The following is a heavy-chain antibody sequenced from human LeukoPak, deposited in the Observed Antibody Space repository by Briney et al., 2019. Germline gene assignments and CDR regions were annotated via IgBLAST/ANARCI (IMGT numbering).Heavy chain of an antibody. CDR1: GFTVSSNY. Sequence: PGGSLRLSCAASGFTVSSNYMSWVRQAPGKGLEWVSVIYSGGSTYYADSVKGRFTISRDNSKNTLYLQMNSLRAEDTAVYYCAREGRGGGSGSYSPNWFDPWGQGTLVNVSS. J-gene: IGHJ5*02. CDR2: IYSGGST. CDR3: AREGRGGGSGSYSPNWFDP. V-gene: IGHV3-66*01. D-gene: IGHD3-10*01.